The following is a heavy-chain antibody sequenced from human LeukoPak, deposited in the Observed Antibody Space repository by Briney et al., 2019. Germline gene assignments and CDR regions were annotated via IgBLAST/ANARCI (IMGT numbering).Heavy chain of an antibody. Sequence: SETLSHTCTVSGGSISTSSYHWAWIRQPPGKGLDWIGNIYYGGTTYYNPSLQSRVTISLDTSKNQFSLKLSSVTAADAAVYYCATYLHVTGAFDIWGQGTIVTVSS. CDR1: GGSISTSSYH. D-gene: IGHD1-14*01. CDR2: IYYGGTT. V-gene: IGHV4-39*01. J-gene: IGHJ3*02. CDR3: ATYLHVTGAFDI.